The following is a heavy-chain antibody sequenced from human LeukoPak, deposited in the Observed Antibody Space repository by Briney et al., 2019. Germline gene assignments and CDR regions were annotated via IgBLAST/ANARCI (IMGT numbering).Heavy chain of an antibody. J-gene: IGHJ3*02. D-gene: IGHD6-25*01. CDR2: IVVGSGNT. CDR1: GFTFTNFP. V-gene: IGHV1-58*02. CDR3: AADRGSDDAFDI. Sequence: SVKVSCKASGFTFTNFPMQWVRQARGQRREWIGWIVVGSGNTNYAQKFQERVTITRDMSTSTAYMELSSLRSEDTAVYYCAADRGSDDAFDIWGQGTVVTVSS.